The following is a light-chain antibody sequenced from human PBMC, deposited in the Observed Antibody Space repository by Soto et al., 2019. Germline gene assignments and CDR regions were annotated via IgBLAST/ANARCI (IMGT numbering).Light chain of an antibody. CDR3: SSKRTTASLV. CDR2: EVS. CDR1: SSDVGGYNY. V-gene: IGLV2-14*01. J-gene: IGLJ1*01. Sequence: QSALTQPASVSGSPGQSITISCTGTSSDVGGYNYVSWYQQHPGKAPKLMIYEVSNRPSGVSNRFSGSKSGNTASLTISGLQAEDEADYYCSSKRTTASLVFGTGTKVTV.